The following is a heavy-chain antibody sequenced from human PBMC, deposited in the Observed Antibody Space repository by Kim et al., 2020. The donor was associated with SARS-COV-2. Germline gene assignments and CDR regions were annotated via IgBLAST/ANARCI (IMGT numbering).Heavy chain of an antibody. Sequence: GGSLRLSCAASGFTFSSYAMSWVRQAPGKGLEWVSAISGSGGSTYYADSVKGRFTISRDNSKNTLYLQMNSLRAEDTAVYYCANLWREVTRMGGDWGQGTLVTVSS. V-gene: IGHV3-23*01. CDR2: ISGSGGST. D-gene: IGHD4-17*01. J-gene: IGHJ4*02. CDR1: GFTFSSYA. CDR3: ANLWREVTRMGGD.